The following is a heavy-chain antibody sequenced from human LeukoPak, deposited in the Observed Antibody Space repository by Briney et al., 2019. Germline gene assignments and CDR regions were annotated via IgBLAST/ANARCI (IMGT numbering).Heavy chain of an antibody. V-gene: IGHV4-34*01. CDR2: INHSGST. CDR1: GGSFSGYY. D-gene: IGHD2-15*01. CDR3: ARGVLNY. Sequence: SETLSLTCAVYGGSFSGYYWSWIRQPLGKGLEWIGEINHSGSTNYNPSLKSRVTISVDTSKNQFSLKLSSVTAADTAVYYCARGVLNYWGQGTLVTVSS. J-gene: IGHJ4*02.